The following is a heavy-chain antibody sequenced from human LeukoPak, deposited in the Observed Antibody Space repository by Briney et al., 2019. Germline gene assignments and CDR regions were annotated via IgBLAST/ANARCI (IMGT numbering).Heavy chain of an antibody. CDR2: ISGPATST. J-gene: IGHJ3*01. D-gene: IGHD6-25*01. V-gene: IGHV3-23*01. Sequence: GGSLRLSCAASGFTFNNFALNWVRQAPGKGLEWVSGISGPATSTHYADSVKGRFIISRDNSKNTLYLQMNSLRDEDTAVYYCAKPGGPGIAARGAFHVWGQGTMVTVSS. CDR1: GFTFNNFA. CDR3: AKPGGPGIAARGAFHV.